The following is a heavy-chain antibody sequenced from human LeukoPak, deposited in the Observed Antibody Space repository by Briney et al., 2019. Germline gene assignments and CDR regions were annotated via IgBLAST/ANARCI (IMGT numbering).Heavy chain of an antibody. CDR3: VRHRSDSGSSPIDF. D-gene: IGHD6-6*01. CDR1: GYSFTSFF. Sequence: GESLKISCQASGYSFTSFFIGWVRQMPGKGLEWLAIIRPGDSDTRYTPSFRGHVIVSADKSITTAYLQWSSLKASDSAVYYCVRHRSDSGSSPIDFWGQGTLVTVSS. CDR2: IRPGDSDT. J-gene: IGHJ4*02. V-gene: IGHV5-51*01.